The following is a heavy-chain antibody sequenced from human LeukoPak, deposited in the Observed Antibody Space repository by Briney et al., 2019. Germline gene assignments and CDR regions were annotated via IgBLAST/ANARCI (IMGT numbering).Heavy chain of an antibody. CDR2: ITQDGSEK. D-gene: IGHD6-19*01. J-gene: IGHJ4*02. V-gene: IGHV3-7*01. Sequence: GGSLRLSCAASGFTFSSYWMSWVRQAPGKGLEWVANITQDGSEKYYVDSVKGRFTISRDNAKNSLYLQMNSLRAEDTAVYYCARPPHASAGTGPDDYWGQGTLVTVSS. CDR1: GFTFSSYW. CDR3: ARPPHASAGTGPDDY.